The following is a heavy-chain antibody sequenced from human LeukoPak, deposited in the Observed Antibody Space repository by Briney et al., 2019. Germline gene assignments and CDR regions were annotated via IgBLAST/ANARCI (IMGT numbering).Heavy chain of an antibody. CDR3: AGTPSMWPDAFDI. D-gene: IGHD2/OR15-2a*01. J-gene: IGHJ3*02. CDR1: GFTFSSYW. CDR2: IKQDGSEK. V-gene: IGHV3-7*03. Sequence: GGSLRLSCAASGFTFSSYWMSWVRQAPGKGLEWVANIKQDGSEKYYVDSVKGRFTISRDNAKNSLYLQMNSLRAEDTAVYYCAGTPSMWPDAFDIWGQGTMVTVSS.